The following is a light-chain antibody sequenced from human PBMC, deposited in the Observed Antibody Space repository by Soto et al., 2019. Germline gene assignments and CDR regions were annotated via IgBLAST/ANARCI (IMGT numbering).Light chain of an antibody. CDR3: HQYNSYPWT. Sequence: DIQMTQSPSTLSASVGDRVTITCRASQRISTWLAWYQQRPGKAPNVLIYQAYTLERGVPSRFSGSVSGTEFTLTISSLQPDDFATYYCHQYNSYPWTFGQGTKVEIK. CDR1: QRISTW. CDR2: QAY. V-gene: IGKV1-5*03. J-gene: IGKJ1*01.